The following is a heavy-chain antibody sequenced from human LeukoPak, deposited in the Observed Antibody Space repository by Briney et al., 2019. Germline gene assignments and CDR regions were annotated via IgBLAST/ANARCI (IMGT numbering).Heavy chain of an antibody. Sequence: GGSLRLSCAASGFTFSSYAMSWVRQAPGKGLEWVSAISGSGGSTYYADSVKGRFTISRDNAKNSLYLQMNSLRPEDTALYYCAKGFLYYYYGVDVWGQGTTVTVSS. CDR2: ISGSGGST. CDR1: GFTFSSYA. CDR3: AKGFLYYYYGVDV. D-gene: IGHD2-21*01. V-gene: IGHV3-23*01. J-gene: IGHJ6*02.